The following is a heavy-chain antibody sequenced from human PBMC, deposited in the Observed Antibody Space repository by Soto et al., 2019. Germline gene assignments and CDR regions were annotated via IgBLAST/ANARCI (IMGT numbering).Heavy chain of an antibody. V-gene: IGHV4-59*01. J-gene: IGHJ3*02. CDR3: SRERGAVASTAGAFDI. CDR2: VYFSGST. CDR1: GGAIPGYY. Sequence: SETLSLTCSVSGGAIPGYYWNWIRQPPGKGLEWIGYVYFSGSTKYNPSLKSRVTILVDMSKNQFSLRLTSVTSADTAVYYCSRERGAVASTAGAFDIWGQGTMVTVSS. D-gene: IGHD6-19*01.